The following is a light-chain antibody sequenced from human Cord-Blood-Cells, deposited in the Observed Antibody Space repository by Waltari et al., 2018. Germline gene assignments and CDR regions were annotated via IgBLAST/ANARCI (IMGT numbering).Light chain of an antibody. CDR1: QSISSY. Sequence: IQMIQSPSSLSASVGDRVTITCRASQSISSYLNWYQQKPGKAPKLLIYAASSLQSGVPSRFSGSGSGTDFTLTISSLQPEDFATYYCQQSYSTPYTFGQGTKLEIK. J-gene: IGKJ2*01. CDR2: AAS. CDR3: QQSYSTPYT. V-gene: IGKV1-39*01.